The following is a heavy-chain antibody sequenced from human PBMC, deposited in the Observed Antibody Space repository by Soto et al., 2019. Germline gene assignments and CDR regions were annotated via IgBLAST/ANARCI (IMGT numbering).Heavy chain of an antibody. CDR2: IQYNGYS. V-gene: IGHV4-59*08. Sequence: QVQLQESGPGLVKPSETLSLTCTVSGGSITNYYCSWFRQPPGKGLEWIGYIQYNGYSAYNLSLKRRVAMSMGTSKTQFSLMLESVTATDTAVYYCARHGFGSLHGLVDVWGQGTTVIVSS. CDR1: GGSITNYY. D-gene: IGHD3-10*01. CDR3: ARHGFGSLHGLVDV. J-gene: IGHJ6*02.